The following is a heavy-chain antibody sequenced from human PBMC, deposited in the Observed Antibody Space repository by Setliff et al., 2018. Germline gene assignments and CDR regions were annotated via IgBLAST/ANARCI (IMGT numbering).Heavy chain of an antibody. Sequence: SETLSLTCAVSGYSISSDYHWAWIRQPPGKGLEWIATIYHSGKAYYNPSLKSRVTMSVDTSKNHVSLKLSSVTAADTAVYYCARAHTWSLPNDNSGYPGWFDPWGQGTLVTVSS. CDR2: IYHSGKA. CDR1: GYSISSDYH. D-gene: IGHD3-22*01. V-gene: IGHV4-38-2*01. J-gene: IGHJ5*02. CDR3: ARAHTWSLPNDNSGYPGWFDP.